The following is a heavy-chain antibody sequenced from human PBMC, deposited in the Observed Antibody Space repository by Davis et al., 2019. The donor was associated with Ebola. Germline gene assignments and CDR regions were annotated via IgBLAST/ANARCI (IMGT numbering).Heavy chain of an antibody. Sequence: PGGSLRLSCAASGFTFTRYSMNWVRQAPGKGLEWVSYISSSSSTIYYADSVKGRFTISRDNAKNSLYLQMNSLRDEDTAVYFCARAGVNSYDSSGYYYDYLGQGTLVTVSS. CDR1: GFTFTRYS. CDR3: ARAGVNSYDSSGYYYDY. J-gene: IGHJ4*02. CDR2: ISSSSSTI. V-gene: IGHV3-48*02. D-gene: IGHD3-22*01.